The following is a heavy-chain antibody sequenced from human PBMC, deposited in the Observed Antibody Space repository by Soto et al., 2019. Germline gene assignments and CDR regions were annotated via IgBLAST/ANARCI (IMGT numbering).Heavy chain of an antibody. J-gene: IGHJ6*02. CDR2: IWYDGSNK. D-gene: IGHD3-16*01. CDR3: ARETGGHYYYGMDV. V-gene: IGHV3-33*01. CDR1: GFTFSSYG. Sequence: SLRLSCAASGFTFSSYGMHWVRQAAGKGLEWVAVIWYDGSNKYYADSVKGRFTISRDNSKNTLYLQMNSLRAEDTAVYYCARETGGHYYYGMDVWGQGTTITVSS.